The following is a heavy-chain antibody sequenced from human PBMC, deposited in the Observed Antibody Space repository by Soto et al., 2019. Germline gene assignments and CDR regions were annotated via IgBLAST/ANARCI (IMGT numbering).Heavy chain of an antibody. CDR1: GGSIGSGGYS. Sequence: SETLSLTCAVSGGSIGSGGYSWSWIRQPQGKGLEWIGYIYYSGSTNYNPSLKSRVTSSVDTSKNQFSLKLSSVTAADTAVYYCARVEVAVAGSPMNWFDPWGQGTLVTVS. CDR2: IYYSGST. D-gene: IGHD6-19*01. V-gene: IGHV4-61*08. J-gene: IGHJ5*02. CDR3: ARVEVAVAGSPMNWFDP.